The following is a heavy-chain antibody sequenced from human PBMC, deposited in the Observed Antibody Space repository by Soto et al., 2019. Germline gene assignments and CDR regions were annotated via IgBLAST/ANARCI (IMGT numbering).Heavy chain of an antibody. V-gene: IGHV4-30-2*05. Sequence: SETLSLTCAVSGGSISSGGYSWSWIRQPPGKGLEWIGYIYYSGSTYYNPSLKSRVTISVDTSKNQFSLKLSSVTAADTAVYYCARVSKRANDAFDIWGQGTMVTVSS. J-gene: IGHJ3*02. CDR3: ARVSKRANDAFDI. CDR1: GGSISSGGYS. D-gene: IGHD1-26*01. CDR2: IYYSGST.